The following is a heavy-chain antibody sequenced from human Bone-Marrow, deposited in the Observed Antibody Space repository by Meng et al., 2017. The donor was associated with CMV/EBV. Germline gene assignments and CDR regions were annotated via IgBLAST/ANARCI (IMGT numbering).Heavy chain of an antibody. Sequence: LSLTCAASGFTFSSYAMHWVRQAPGKGLEWVAVISYDGSNKYYADSVKGRFTISRDNSKNTLYLQMNSLRAEDTAVYYCARDIREGSGSYWSSYYYYYGMDVWGQGTTVTVSS. D-gene: IGHD3-10*01. CDR2: ISYDGSNK. V-gene: IGHV3-30-3*01. J-gene: IGHJ6*02. CDR1: GFTFSSYA. CDR3: ARDIREGSGSYWSSYYYYYGMDV.